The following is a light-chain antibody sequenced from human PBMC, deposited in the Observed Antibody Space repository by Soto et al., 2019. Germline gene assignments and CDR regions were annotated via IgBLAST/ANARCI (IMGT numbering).Light chain of an antibody. CDR1: QSVTSSY. CDR2: GAS. Sequence: EIVLTQSPGTVSLSPGERSTLSCWASQSVTSSYLAWYQQKPGQAPRLLIYGASSRATGIPDRFSGSGSGTDFTLTISRLEPEDFAVYYCQQYGSSLGVTFGGGTKVDIK. V-gene: IGKV3-20*01. J-gene: IGKJ4*01. CDR3: QQYGSSLGVT.